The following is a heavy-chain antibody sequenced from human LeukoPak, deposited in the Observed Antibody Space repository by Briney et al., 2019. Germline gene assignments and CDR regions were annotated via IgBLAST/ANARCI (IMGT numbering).Heavy chain of an antibody. Sequence: GASLEISCQGSGSTFTSYWIGWVRQMPGKGLEWMGIVYPGDSDTRYSPSFQGQVTISADKSISTAYLQWSSLKASDTAMYYCARQDPERLIDYWGQGTLVTVSS. CDR3: ARQDPERLIDY. J-gene: IGHJ4*02. CDR1: GSTFTSYW. V-gene: IGHV5-51*01. CDR2: VYPGDSDT. D-gene: IGHD6-25*01.